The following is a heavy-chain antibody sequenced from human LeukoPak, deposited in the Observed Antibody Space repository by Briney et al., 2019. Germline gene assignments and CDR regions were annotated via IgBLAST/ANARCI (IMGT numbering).Heavy chain of an antibody. CDR3: AREVRDGYNCFDY. J-gene: IGHJ4*02. V-gene: IGHV4-34*01. Sequence: SETLSLTCAVYGASFSGYYWSWIRQPPGKGLEWIGEINHTGSTNYNPSLKSRVTISVDTSKNQFSLKLSSVTAADTAVYYCAREVRDGYNCFDYWGQGTLVTVSS. CDR2: INHTGST. CDR1: GASFSGYY. D-gene: IGHD5-24*01.